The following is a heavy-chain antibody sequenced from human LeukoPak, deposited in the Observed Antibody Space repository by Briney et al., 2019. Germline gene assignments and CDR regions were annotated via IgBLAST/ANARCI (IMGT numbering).Heavy chain of an antibody. V-gene: IGHV3-23*01. CDR1: GFIFSNYA. D-gene: IGHD5-18*01. CDR2: ISATDSRP. CDR3: AKDLSYGFDY. J-gene: IGHJ4*02. Sequence: GGSLRLSCAASGFIFSNYAMSWVRQTPGKGLEWVSAISATDSRPYYADSVKGRFTISRDNSKSTLYLQLNGLRGEDTAIYYCAKDLSYGFDYWGQGTLVTVSS.